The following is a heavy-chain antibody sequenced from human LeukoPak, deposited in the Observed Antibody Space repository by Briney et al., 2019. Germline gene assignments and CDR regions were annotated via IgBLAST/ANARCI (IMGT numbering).Heavy chain of an antibody. CDR3: ARDQVYAFWSGRFDYYYYYMDV. CDR1: GFIFSNYD. J-gene: IGHJ6*03. V-gene: IGHV3-48*04. D-gene: IGHD3-3*01. CDR2: ISTSSSTI. Sequence: GGSLRLSCAASGFIFSNYDMNWVRRSPGKGLEWVSYISTSSSTIYYADSVKGRFTVSRDNAKNSLYLQMNSLRAEDTAVYYCARDQVYAFWSGRFDYYYYYMDVWGKGTTVTVSS.